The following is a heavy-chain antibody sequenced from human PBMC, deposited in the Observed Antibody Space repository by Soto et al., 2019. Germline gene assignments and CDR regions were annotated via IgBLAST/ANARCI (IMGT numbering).Heavy chain of an antibody. D-gene: IGHD3-3*01. Sequence: PSETLSLTCTVSGASVSSGGFYWGWIRQPPGKGLEWIGYISYSGITNHNASLKSRVTISVDTSANQFSRKLSSVGAADTAVYHCARGYYDLCYYYGMDVWGQGTTVTVSS. V-gene: IGHV4-61*08. CDR2: ISYSGIT. CDR1: GASVSSGGFY. J-gene: IGHJ6*02. CDR3: ARGYYDLCYYYGMDV.